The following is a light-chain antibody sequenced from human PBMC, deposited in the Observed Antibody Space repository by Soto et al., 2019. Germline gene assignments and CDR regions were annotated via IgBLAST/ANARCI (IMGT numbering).Light chain of an antibody. V-gene: IGLV2-14*01. Sequence: QSVLTQPDSVSGSPGQSITISCTGTSSGVGGYKFVSWCQQHPGKAPKLMIYEVSNRPSGVSSRFSGSKSGNTASLTISGLQAEDEADYYCGSYTGSIYVFGPGTKVTVL. J-gene: IGLJ1*01. CDR2: EVS. CDR3: GSYTGSIYV. CDR1: SSGVGGYKF.